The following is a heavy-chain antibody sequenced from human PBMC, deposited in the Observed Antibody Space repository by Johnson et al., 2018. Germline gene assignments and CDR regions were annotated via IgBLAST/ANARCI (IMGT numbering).Heavy chain of an antibody. D-gene: IGHD3-22*01. Sequence: QLVQSGGGVVQPGRSLRLSCAASGFTFSSYGMHWVRQAPGKGLEWVAVIWYDGSNKYYADSVKGRFTISRDNSKNTLYLQMNSLRAEDTAVYYWAREGDYYDSSGSRIDAFDIWGQGTMVTVSS. CDR2: IWYDGSNK. CDR3: AREGDYYDSSGSRIDAFDI. V-gene: IGHV3-33*01. J-gene: IGHJ3*02. CDR1: GFTFSSYG.